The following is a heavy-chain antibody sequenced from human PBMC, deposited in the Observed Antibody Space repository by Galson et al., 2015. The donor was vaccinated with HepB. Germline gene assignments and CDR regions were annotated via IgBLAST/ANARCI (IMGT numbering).Heavy chain of an antibody. Sequence: SVKVSCKASGYTFTSYYMHWVRQAPGQGLEWMGIIDPSGGTTTYAQKFQGRVTMTRDTSTSTVYMELSSLRSEDTAVYFCARRSGSGYSFFDYWGHGTLVTVSS. V-gene: IGHV1-46*01. CDR3: ARRSGSGYSFFDY. J-gene: IGHJ4*01. CDR2: IDPSGGTT. CDR1: GYTFTSYY. D-gene: IGHD3-22*01.